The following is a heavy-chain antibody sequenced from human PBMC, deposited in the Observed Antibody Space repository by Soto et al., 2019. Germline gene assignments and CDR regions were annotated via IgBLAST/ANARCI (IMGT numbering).Heavy chain of an antibody. V-gene: IGHV3-23*01. CDR1: GFTFSSYA. CDR2: ISGSGGST. CDR3: AKTPWGTVTLFDL. D-gene: IGHD4-17*01. J-gene: IGHJ2*01. Sequence: EVQLLESGGGLVQPGGSLRLSCAASGFTFSSYAMSWVRQAPGKGLEWVSAISGSGGSTYYADSVKGRFTISRDNSKNTLYLQMNSLRAEDTAAYYCAKTPWGTVTLFDLWGRGTLVTVSS.